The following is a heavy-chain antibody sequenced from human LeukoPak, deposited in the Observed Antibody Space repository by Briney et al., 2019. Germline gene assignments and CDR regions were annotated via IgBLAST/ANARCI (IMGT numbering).Heavy chain of an antibody. J-gene: IGHJ4*02. V-gene: IGHV3-23*01. CDR3: APGGWNDPFDY. Sequence: GRSLRLSCAGSGFIFNNYAMHWVRQPPGKGLEWVSGISGSGGSTYYADSVKGRFTISRDNSKNTLYLQMNSLRAEDTAVYYCAPGGWNDPFDYWGQGTLVTVSS. CDR2: ISGSGGST. D-gene: IGHD1-1*01. CDR1: GFIFNNYA.